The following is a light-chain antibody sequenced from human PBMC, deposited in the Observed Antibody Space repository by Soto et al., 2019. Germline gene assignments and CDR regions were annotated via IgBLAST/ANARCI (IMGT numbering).Light chain of an antibody. J-gene: IGKJ1*01. CDR3: QPYNDWPLT. V-gene: IGKV3-15*01. CDR1: QSVSSN. Sequence: EIVMTQYPVTLSVSPGERSTLSCMASQSVSSNLAWYQQKPGQAPSLLIYGAFTGATGITARFSGTGSGTEFTLTISSLQSEDFALYYCQPYNDWPLTFGQVTKVDIK. CDR2: GAF.